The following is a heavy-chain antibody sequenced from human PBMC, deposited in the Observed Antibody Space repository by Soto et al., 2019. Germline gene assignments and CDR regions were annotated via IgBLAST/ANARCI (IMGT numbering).Heavy chain of an antibody. CDR2: IYWNDDK. CDR3: AHRHWELWRFDY. CDR1: GFSLSNSGAG. Sequence: SGPTLVNPPQTLTLTCPFSGFSLSNSGAGVGWIRQPPGKALEWLALIYWNDDKRYSPSLESRLTITKDTSKNQVVLTMTNMDPVDTATYYGAHRHWELWRFDYWGQGTLVTVSS. J-gene: IGHJ4*02. D-gene: IGHD1-26*01. V-gene: IGHV2-5*01.